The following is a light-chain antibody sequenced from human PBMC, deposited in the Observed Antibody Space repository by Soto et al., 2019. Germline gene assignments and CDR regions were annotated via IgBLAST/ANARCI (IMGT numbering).Light chain of an antibody. Sequence: DIQMTQSPATLSASVGDRVTMACRASQSIIRWLTWYQQKPGKAPKLLIYEASSLESGVPSRFSGSGSGTEFTLTIGGLQPDDFATYYCQQFNSYPITFGQGTRLEIK. CDR2: EAS. CDR1: QSIIRW. J-gene: IGKJ5*01. V-gene: IGKV1-5*01. CDR3: QQFNSYPIT.